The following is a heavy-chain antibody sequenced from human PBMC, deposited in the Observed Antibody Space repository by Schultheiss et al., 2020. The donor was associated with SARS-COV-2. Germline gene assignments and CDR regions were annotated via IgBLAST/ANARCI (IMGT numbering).Heavy chain of an antibody. V-gene: IGHV4-4*07. CDR2: IYTSGST. D-gene: IGHD2-2*01. J-gene: IGHJ4*02. CDR1: GASISSYY. Sequence: SETLSLTCTVSGASISSYYWSWIRQPAGKGLEWIGRIYTSGSTNYNPSLKSRVTMSVDTSKNQFSLKLSSVTAADTAVYYCARDSDTSDPSSYYFDYWGQGTMVTVSS. CDR3: ARDSDTSDPSSYYFDY.